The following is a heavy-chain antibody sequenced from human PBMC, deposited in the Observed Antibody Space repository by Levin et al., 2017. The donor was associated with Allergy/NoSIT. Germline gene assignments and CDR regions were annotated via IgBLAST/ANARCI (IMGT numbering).Heavy chain of an antibody. V-gene: IGHV3-30*18. D-gene: IGHD3-22*01. CDR1: GFTFSSYG. CDR3: AKEGGGYYDSSGYYPNLHGMDV. CDR2: ISYDGSNK. Sequence: GESLKISCAASGFTFSSYGMHWVRQAPGKGLEWVAVISYDGSNKYYADSVKGRFTISRDNSKNTLYLQMNSLRAEDTAVYYCAKEGGGYYDSSGYYPNLHGMDVWGQGTTVTVS. J-gene: IGHJ6*02.